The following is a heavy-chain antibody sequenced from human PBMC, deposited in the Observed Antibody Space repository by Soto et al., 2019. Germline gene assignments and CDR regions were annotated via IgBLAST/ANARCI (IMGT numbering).Heavy chain of an antibody. D-gene: IGHD3-10*01. CDR1: GYTFTSYG. J-gene: IGHJ4*02. Sequence: QVQLVQSGAEVKKPGASVKVSCKASGYTFTSYGISWVRQAPGQGLEWMGWIFAHNGNTNYAQKLQGRVTMTTDTSTSTAYMELRSLGSGDTAVYYCASGWFGEFVYYFDYWGQGTLVTVSS. V-gene: IGHV1-18*01. CDR3: ASGWFGEFVYYFDY. CDR2: IFAHNGNT.